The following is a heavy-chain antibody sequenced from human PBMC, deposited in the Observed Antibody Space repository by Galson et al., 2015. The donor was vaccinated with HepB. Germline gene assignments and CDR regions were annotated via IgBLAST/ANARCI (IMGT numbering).Heavy chain of an antibody. CDR1: GFSLSTSGVC. J-gene: IGHJ6*02. CDR2: IDWDDDK. CDR3: ARILARHSNDPRGHYYGMDV. V-gene: IGHV2-70*11. Sequence: PALVKPTQTLRLTCTFSGFSLSTSGVCVNWIRQPPGKTLEWLGRIDWDDDKYYRTSLQTRLTISKDTSKNTVVLTMTDMDPVDTGTYYCARILARHSNDPRGHYYGMDVWGQGTTVIVSS. D-gene: IGHD1-1*01.